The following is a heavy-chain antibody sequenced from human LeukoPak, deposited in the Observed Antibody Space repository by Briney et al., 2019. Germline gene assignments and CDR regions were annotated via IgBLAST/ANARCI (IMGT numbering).Heavy chain of an antibody. CDR1: GHTFTGYY. CDR2: ISAYNGNT. V-gene: IGHV1-18*04. D-gene: IGHD1-7*01. J-gene: IGHJ5*02. CDR3: ARDWPYNWNYEANWFDP. Sequence: GASAKVSCKASGHTFTGYYMHWVRQAPGQGLEWMGWISAYNGNTNYAQKLQGRVTMTTDTSTSTAYMELRSLRSDDTAVYYCARDWPYNWNYEANWFDPWGQGTLVTVSS.